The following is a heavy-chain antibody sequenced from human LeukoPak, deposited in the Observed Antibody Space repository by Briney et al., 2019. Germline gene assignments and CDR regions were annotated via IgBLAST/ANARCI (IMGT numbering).Heavy chain of an antibody. CDR2: IYSGGST. V-gene: IGHV3-66*01. CDR1: GFTVSSNY. J-gene: IGHJ4*02. CDR3: ARKTFYYDNTKGYFDF. D-gene: IGHD3-22*01. Sequence: PGGSLRLSCAASGFTVSSNYMSWVRQAPGKGLEWVSVIYSGGSTYYADSVKGRFTISRDNSKNTLYLQMDSLRADDTAMYFCARKTFYYDNTKGYFDFWGQGTLVSVSS.